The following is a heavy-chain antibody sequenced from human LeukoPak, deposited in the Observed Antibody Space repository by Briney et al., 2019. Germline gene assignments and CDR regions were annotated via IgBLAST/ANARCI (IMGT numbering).Heavy chain of an antibody. V-gene: IGHV1-46*01. CDR2: INPSGGST. J-gene: IGHJ4*02. CDR1: GYTFTSYY. D-gene: IGHD3-22*01. Sequence: ASVKVSCKASGYTFTSYYMHWVRPAPGQGLEWMGIINPSGGSTSYAQKFQGRVTMTRDTSTSTVYMELSSLRSEDTAVYYCARLSYYDSSGYYSYFDYWGQGTLVTVSS. CDR3: ARLSYYDSSGYYSYFDY.